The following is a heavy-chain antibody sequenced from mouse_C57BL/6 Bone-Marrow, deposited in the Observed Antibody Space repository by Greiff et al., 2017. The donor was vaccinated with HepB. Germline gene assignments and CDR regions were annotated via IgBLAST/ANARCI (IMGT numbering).Heavy chain of an antibody. CDR1: GFTFSSYT. D-gene: IGHD2-3*01. CDR2: ISGGGGDT. J-gene: IGHJ3*01. CDR3: ARHGWSGPWFAY. Sequence: EVQLEESGGGLVTPGGSLKLSCAASGFTFSSYTMSWVRQTPGKRLEWVATISGGGGDTDYTDSVKGRFTISRDNAKNTLYLQMSSLRSEDTALEYCARHGWSGPWFAYWGQGTLVTVSS. V-gene: IGHV5-9*01.